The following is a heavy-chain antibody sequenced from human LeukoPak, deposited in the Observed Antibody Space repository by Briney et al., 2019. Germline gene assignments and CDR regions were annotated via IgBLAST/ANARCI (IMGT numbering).Heavy chain of an antibody. CDR2: ISGTGDIT. Sequence: GGSLRLSCAASGFTFSDCAMSWVRQAPGKGLEWVSTISGTGDITYYADSLKGRFTISRDNSKNTLYLQMNSLRAEDTAVYYCAKDDRSGNYWSLIDYWGQGTLVTVSS. D-gene: IGHD3-10*01. J-gene: IGHJ4*02. V-gene: IGHV3-23*01. CDR1: GFTFSDCA. CDR3: AKDDRSGNYWSLIDY.